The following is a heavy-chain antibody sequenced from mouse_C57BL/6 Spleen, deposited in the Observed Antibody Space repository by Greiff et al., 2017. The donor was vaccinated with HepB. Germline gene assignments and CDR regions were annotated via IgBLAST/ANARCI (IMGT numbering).Heavy chain of an antibody. J-gene: IGHJ2*01. D-gene: IGHD2-14*01. CDR2: ISSGGSYT. V-gene: IGHV5-6*01. CDR1: GFTFSSYG. Sequence: EVQLVESGGDLVKPGGSLKLSCAASGFTFSSYGMSWVRQTPDKRLEWVATISSGGSYTYYPDSVKGRFTISRDNAKNTLYLQMSSLKSEDTAMYYCARQVLQGGFDYWGQGTTLTVSS. CDR3: ARQVLQGGFDY.